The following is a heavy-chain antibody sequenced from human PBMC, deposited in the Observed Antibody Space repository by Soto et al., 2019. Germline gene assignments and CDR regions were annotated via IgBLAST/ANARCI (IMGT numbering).Heavy chain of an antibody. CDR2: IWSDGSSK. CDR1: GISFRNSG. D-gene: IGHD2-2*01. V-gene: IGHV3-33*01. CDR3: ARDKGVTSLDY. J-gene: IGHJ4*02. Sequence: QVHLVQSEGGGVQPGRALRLSCVMSGISFRNSGMHWVRQAPGKGLEWVAMIWSDGSSKFYADSVQGRFTISRDNSMYTLYLQMTSLRPEDTAIYYCARDKGVTSLDYWGQGTLVTVSS.